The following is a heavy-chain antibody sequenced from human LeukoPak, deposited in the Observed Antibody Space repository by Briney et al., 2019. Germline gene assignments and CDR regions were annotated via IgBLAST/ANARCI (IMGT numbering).Heavy chain of an antibody. CDR1: GFTFSSYS. D-gene: IGHD5-12*01. CDR3: ARGVRDGYSFGFYFDY. Sequence: GGSLRLSCAASGFTFSSYSMNWVRQAPGKGLVWVSRINRDGSSTIYADSVKGRFTISRDNAKNTLYLQMNSLRAEDTAVYYCARGVRDGYSFGFYFDYWGQGALVTVSS. CDR2: INRDGSST. J-gene: IGHJ4*02. V-gene: IGHV3-74*01.